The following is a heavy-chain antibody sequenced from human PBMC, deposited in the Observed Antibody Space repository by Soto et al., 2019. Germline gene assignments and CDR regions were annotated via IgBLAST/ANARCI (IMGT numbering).Heavy chain of an antibody. CDR2: IYHSGST. CDR1: GWSLRRGGFS. V-gene: IGHV4-30-2*01. J-gene: IGHJ4*02. Sequence: SENPFPTPAVSGWSLRRGGFSWGWVPQPPGKGLEWIGYIYHSGSTYYNPSLKSRVTISVDRSKNQLSLKLSSVTAADTAVYYCARGMTTVTTIDYWGQGTLVTVSS. D-gene: IGHD4-4*01. CDR3: ARGMTTVTTIDY.